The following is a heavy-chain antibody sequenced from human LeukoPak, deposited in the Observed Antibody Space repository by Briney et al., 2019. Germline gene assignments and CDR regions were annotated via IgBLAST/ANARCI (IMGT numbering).Heavy chain of an antibody. CDR2: ISSGSSAI. Sequence: GGSLRLSCAASGITFSTYSMNWVRQAPGKGLEWVSYISSGSSAIHYADSVKGRFTISRDNAKNSLYLQMNSLRDEDTAVYYCAGDGSGSYKPLWFDPWGQGTLVTVSS. J-gene: IGHJ5*02. CDR3: AGDGSGSYKPLWFDP. CDR1: GITFSTYS. D-gene: IGHD3-10*01. V-gene: IGHV3-48*02.